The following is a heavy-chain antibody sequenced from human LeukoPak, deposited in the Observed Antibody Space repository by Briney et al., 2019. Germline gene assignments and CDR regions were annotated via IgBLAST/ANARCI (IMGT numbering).Heavy chain of an antibody. J-gene: IGHJ4*02. Sequence: PGGSLRLSCAASGFTFSSYEMIWVRQAPGQGLEWLAYISSSGDRTLYCSASMRGRFTVSRDNAKNSLYLQMNILTIEDTAVYYCARESDGGGYRFDYWGQGSLVSVSS. D-gene: IGHD3-22*01. CDR3: ARESDGGGYRFDY. CDR2: ISSSGDRTL. V-gene: IGHV3-48*03. CDR1: GFTFSSYE.